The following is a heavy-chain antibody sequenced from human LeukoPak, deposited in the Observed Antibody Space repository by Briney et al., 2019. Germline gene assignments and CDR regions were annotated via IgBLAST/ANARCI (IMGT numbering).Heavy chain of an antibody. D-gene: IGHD6-19*01. J-gene: IGHJ6*02. V-gene: IGHV3-74*01. CDR1: GFTFSNDW. Sequence: GGSLRLSCAVSGFTFSNDWMHWVRQVPGKGLVSVSRINIDGNSKTYANSVKGRFTISRDNAKNTLYMQMNSLGVEDTAVYYYVRVSSDWNGMDVWGQGTTVTVSS. CDR2: INIDGNSK. CDR3: VRVSSDWNGMDV.